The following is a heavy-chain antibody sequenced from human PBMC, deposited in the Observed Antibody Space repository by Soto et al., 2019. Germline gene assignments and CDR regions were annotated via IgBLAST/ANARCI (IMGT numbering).Heavy chain of an antibody. J-gene: IGHJ3*02. CDR3: ARPPHDILTGYYFLDGPSDAFDI. CDR2: IYPGDSDT. Sequence: GESLKISCKGSGYSFTSYWIGWVRQMPGKGLEWMGIIYPGDSDTRYSPSFQGQVTISADKSISTAYLQWSSLKASDTAMYYCARPPHDILTGYYFLDGPSDAFDIWGQGTMVTVSS. D-gene: IGHD3-9*01. CDR1: GYSFTSYW. V-gene: IGHV5-51*01.